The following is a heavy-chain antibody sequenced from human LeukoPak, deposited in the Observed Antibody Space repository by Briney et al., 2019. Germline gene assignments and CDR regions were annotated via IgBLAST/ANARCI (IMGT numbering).Heavy chain of an antibody. Sequence: GGSLRLSCAASGFTFSDYYMSWIRQAPGKGLEWVSYISSGSTIYYADSVKGRFTISRDNSKNTLYLQMNSLRAEDTAVYYCAKDQKYYYGSGSLNYWGQGTLVTVSS. CDR2: ISSGSTI. CDR1: GFTFSDYY. V-gene: IGHV3-11*01. J-gene: IGHJ4*02. D-gene: IGHD3-10*01. CDR3: AKDQKYYYGSGSLNY.